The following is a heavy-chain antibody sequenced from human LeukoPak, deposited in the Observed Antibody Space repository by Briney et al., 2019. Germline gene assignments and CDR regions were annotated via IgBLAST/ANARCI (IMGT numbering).Heavy chain of an antibody. CDR3: AKDGPLLWFGPTDA. CDR2: VSSTGSGT. J-gene: IGHJ5*02. D-gene: IGHD3-10*01. Sequence: PGGSLRLSCVASGFTFSTYGMSWVRQAPGKRLEWVAAVSSTGSGTYYPDSLKGRFIISRDNSQNTVFLQMNSLRPEDTAFYFCAKDGPLLWFGPTDAWGQGILVTVSS. CDR1: GFTFSTYG. V-gene: IGHV3-23*01.